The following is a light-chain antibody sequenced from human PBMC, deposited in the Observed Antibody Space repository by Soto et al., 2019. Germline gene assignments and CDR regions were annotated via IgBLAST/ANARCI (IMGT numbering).Light chain of an antibody. V-gene: IGLV2-14*01. Sequence: QSALTQPASVSGSPGQSITISCTGTSSDVGGYNYVSWYQQHPGKAPNLMIYEVSNRPSGVSNRVSGSKSRNTSSLTISGLKAEDEADYYCSSYTSSSTLGGCYVFGTGTKLTVL. CDR1: SSDVGGYNY. CDR2: EVS. J-gene: IGLJ1*01. CDR3: SSYTSSSTLGGCYV.